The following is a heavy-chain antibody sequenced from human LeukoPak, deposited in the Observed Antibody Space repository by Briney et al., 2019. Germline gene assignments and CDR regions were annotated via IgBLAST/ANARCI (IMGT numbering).Heavy chain of an antibody. Sequence: PVASVKVSCKASGGTFSSYAISWVRQAPGQGLEWMGGIIPIFGTANYAQKFQGRVTITADESKSTTYMELSSLRSDDTAVYYCARDFSSSSISWFDPWGQGTLVTVSS. CDR3: ARDFSSSSISWFDP. D-gene: IGHD6-13*01. V-gene: IGHV1-69*13. CDR2: IIPIFGTA. J-gene: IGHJ5*02. CDR1: GGTFSSYA.